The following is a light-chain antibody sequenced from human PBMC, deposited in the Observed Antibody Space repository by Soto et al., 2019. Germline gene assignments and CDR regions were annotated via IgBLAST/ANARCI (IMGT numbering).Light chain of an antibody. J-gene: IGKJ4*01. CDR1: QSVLYSSNNKNY. CDR3: QQYYSTPVLT. CDR2: WAS. Sequence: DIVMTQSPDSLAVSLGERATINCKSSQSVLYSSNNKNYLAWYQQKPGQPPKLLIYWASTRESGVPDRFSGSGSGTDFTLTIRSLQAVDVAVYYCQQYYSTPVLTFGGGTKVEIK. V-gene: IGKV4-1*01.